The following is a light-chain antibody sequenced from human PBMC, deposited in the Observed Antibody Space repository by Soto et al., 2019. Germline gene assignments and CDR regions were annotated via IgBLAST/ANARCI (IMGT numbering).Light chain of an antibody. CDR1: QSISSM. CDR3: QQYNSYSPLT. Sequence: DIQMTQSPSTLSASLGDRVTITCRASQSISSMLSCYQHKPGTAPKLLIYKASGLESGVPSRFSGSGTGTDFTLTISSLQPDDYATYYCQQYNSYSPLTFGGGTKVDI. J-gene: IGKJ4*01. V-gene: IGKV1-5*03. CDR2: KAS.